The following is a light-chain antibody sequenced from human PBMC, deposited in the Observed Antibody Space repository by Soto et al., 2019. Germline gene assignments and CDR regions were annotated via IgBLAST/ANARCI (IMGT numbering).Light chain of an antibody. CDR1: QSLNNG. J-gene: IGKJ5*01. CDR2: DAS. CDR3: QQYYSYHTIT. Sequence: DIQMTESPSPLSTSAGDGGQVTCRTSQSLNNGLACYQQKPGKATNLLIYDASTLERGVPSRFSGSGSGTDFTLTISCLQSEDFANYYCQQYYSYHTITFGQGTRLEI. V-gene: IGKV1-5*01.